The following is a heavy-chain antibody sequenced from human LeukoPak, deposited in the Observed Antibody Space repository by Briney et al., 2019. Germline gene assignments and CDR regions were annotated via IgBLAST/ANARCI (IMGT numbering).Heavy chain of an antibody. Sequence: PSETLSLTCTVSGDSISNYYWSWLRQPAGKGLEWIGRIYPSGSTNYNPSLRSRVTMSVDTSKNQFSLKLSSVTAADTALYYCAREFDYWGQGTLVTVSS. CDR1: GDSISNYY. J-gene: IGHJ4*02. CDR2: IYPSGST. CDR3: AREFDY. V-gene: IGHV4-4*07.